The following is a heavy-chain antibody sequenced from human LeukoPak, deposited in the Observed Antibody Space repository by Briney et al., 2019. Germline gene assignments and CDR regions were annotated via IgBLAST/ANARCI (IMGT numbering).Heavy chain of an antibody. J-gene: IGHJ6*02. CDR2: IDSGGST. D-gene: IGHD2/OR15-2a*01. CDR3: VRDANRGAYGMDV. CDR1: GFTVSRNY. Sequence: PGGSLRLSCAASGFTVSRNYMNWVRQALGKGLEWVSLIDSGGSTYYADSVKGRITISRDNSKNTLYLQMSSLRAEDTGVYYCVRDANRGAYGMDVWGQGTTVSVSS. V-gene: IGHV3-53*01.